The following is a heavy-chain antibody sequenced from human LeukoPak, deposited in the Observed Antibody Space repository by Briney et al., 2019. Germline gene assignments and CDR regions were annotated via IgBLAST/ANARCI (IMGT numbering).Heavy chain of an antibody. J-gene: IGHJ4*02. CDR2: ISGSGGST. D-gene: IGHD2-15*01. CDR3: ARAGNIVVVVAATAPTAPFDY. CDR1: GFTFSSFS. Sequence: PGGSLRLSCAASGFTFSSFSMSWVRQAPGKELEWVSAISGSGGSTYYADSVKGRFTISRDNSKNTLYLQINSLRAEDTAVYYCARAGNIVVVVAATAPTAPFDYWGQGTLVTVSS. V-gene: IGHV3-23*01.